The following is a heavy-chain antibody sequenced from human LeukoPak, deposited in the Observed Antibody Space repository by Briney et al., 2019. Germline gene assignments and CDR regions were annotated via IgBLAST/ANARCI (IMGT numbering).Heavy chain of an antibody. Sequence: ASVKVSCKASGYTFTSYDINWVRQATGQGLEWMGWISAYNGNTNYAQKLQGRVTMTTDTSTSTAYMELRSLRSDDTAVYYCARVRDANLARPLDYWGQGTLVTVSS. CDR3: ARVRDANLARPLDY. CDR2: ISAYNGNT. J-gene: IGHJ4*02. D-gene: IGHD4/OR15-4a*01. V-gene: IGHV1-18*01. CDR1: GYTFTSYD.